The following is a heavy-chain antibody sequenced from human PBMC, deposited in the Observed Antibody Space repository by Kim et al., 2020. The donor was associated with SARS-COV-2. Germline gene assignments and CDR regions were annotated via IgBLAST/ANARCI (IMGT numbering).Heavy chain of an antibody. CDR2: IYYSGST. CDR3: ALTYYDFSRDY. V-gene: IGHV4-39*01. D-gene: IGHD3-3*01. CDR1: GGSISSSSYY. J-gene: IGHJ4*02. Sequence: SETLSLTCTVSGGSISSSSYYWGWIRQPPGKGLEWIGSIYYSGSTYYNPSLKSRVTISVDTSKNQFSLKLSSVTAADTAVYYCALTYYDFSRDYWGQGTLVTVSS.